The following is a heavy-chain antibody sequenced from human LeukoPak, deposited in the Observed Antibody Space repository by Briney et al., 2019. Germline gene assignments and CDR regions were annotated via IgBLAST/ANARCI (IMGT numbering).Heavy chain of an antibody. CDR1: GFTFSDYN. V-gene: IGHV3-11*01. Sequence: PGGSLRLSCAASGFTFSDYNMRWIRQAPGKGLEWVSSISRSGSTKYYADSVKGRFTISRDNAKNSLFLQMNSLRAEDTAVCYCARVLRYCSGGNCYSGGLGYMDVWGKGTTVTISS. CDR3: ARVLRYCSGGNCYSGGLGYMDV. D-gene: IGHD2-15*01. J-gene: IGHJ6*03. CDR2: ISRSGSTK.